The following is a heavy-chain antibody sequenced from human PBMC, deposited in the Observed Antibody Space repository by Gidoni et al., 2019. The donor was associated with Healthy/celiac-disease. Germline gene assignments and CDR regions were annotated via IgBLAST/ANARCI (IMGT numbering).Heavy chain of an antibody. D-gene: IGHD6-13*01. CDR2: IIPIFGTA. Sequence: QVQLVQSGAEVKKPGSSVKVSCQASGGTFSSYAISWVRQAPGQGLEWRGGIIPIFGTANYAQKCQGRVTITADKSTSTAYMELSSLRYEDTAVYYCASRKQQLGYYYYGMDVWGKGTTVTVSS. V-gene: IGHV1-69*06. CDR1: GGTFSSYA. J-gene: IGHJ6*04. CDR3: ASRKQQLGYYYYGMDV.